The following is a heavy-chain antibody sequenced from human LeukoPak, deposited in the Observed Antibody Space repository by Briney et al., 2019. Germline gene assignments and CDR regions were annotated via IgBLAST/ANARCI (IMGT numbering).Heavy chain of an antibody. Sequence: ASVKVSCKVTGKTLSDLSIHWLRQPPGKGLEWLGGSDPEDGERIYAQMFQGRVTMTEDTSIDTAYMELSSLRSEDTAVYYCVTGFTTMAVDYFDYWGQGTLVTVSP. CDR2: SDPEDGER. CDR1: GKTLSDLS. CDR3: VTGFTTMAVDYFDY. D-gene: IGHD5-18*01. V-gene: IGHV1-24*01. J-gene: IGHJ4*02.